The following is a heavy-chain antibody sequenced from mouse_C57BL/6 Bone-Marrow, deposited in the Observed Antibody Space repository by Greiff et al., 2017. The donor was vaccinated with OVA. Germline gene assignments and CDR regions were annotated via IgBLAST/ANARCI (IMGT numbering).Heavy chain of an antibody. J-gene: IGHJ2*01. D-gene: IGHD4-1*01. V-gene: IGHV1-19*01. Sequence: EVKVVESGPVLVKPGASVKMSCKASGYTFTDYYMNWVKQSHGKSLEWIGVINPYNGGTSYNQKFKGKATLTVDKSSSTAYMELNSLTSEDSAVYYCARLGLGFDYWGQGTTLTVSS. CDR3: ARLGLGFDY. CDR1: GYTFTDYY. CDR2: INPYNGGT.